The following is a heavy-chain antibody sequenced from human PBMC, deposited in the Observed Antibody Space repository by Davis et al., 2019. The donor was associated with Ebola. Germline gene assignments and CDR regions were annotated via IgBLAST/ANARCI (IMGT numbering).Heavy chain of an antibody. CDR3: ARMWNTVPFFDY. D-gene: IGHD1-1*01. Sequence: ASVKVSCKASGYVFQTYGITWVRQAPGQGLEWMGWISGSNGNTQYPPKFEDRVTMSTDTSTNTVYMELRNLRSDDTAVYYCARMWNTVPFFDYWGQGTLVTVSS. CDR1: GYVFQTYG. J-gene: IGHJ4*02. V-gene: IGHV1-18*01. CDR2: ISGSNGNT.